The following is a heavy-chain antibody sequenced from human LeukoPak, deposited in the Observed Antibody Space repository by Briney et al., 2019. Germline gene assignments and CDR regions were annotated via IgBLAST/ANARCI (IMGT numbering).Heavy chain of an antibody. J-gene: IGHJ1*01. CDR3: ARPSRMDLGYFQH. D-gene: IGHD2-2*03. V-gene: IGHV3-7*03. CDR1: GFTFSSYW. Sequence: GGSLRLSCAASGFTFSSYWMSWVRQAPGKGLEWVANIKQDGSEKYYVDSVKGRFTISRDNAKNSLYLQMNSLRAEDTAVYYCARPSRMDLGYFQHWGQGTLVTVSS. CDR2: IKQDGSEK.